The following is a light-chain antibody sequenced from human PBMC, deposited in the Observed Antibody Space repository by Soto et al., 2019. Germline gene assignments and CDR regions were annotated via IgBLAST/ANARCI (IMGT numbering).Light chain of an antibody. CDR2: KAS. CDR3: QQYNSYWT. Sequence: DIQMTQSPSTLSASVGDRVTITCRASQSIGSWLAWYQQKPGKAPKVLIYKASSLESGVPSRFSGSGSGTEFTLTISILQHDDFATYYCQQYNSYWTFGQGTRVEIK. J-gene: IGKJ1*01. V-gene: IGKV1-5*03. CDR1: QSIGSW.